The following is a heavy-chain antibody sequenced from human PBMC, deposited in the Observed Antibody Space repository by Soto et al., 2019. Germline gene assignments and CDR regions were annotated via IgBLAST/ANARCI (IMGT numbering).Heavy chain of an antibody. V-gene: IGHV3-48*02. CDR3: ARVPPYRSSPHGDY. J-gene: IGHJ4*02. Sequence: EVQLVESGGGLVQPGGSLRLSCAASGFTFSSYSMNWFRQAPGKGLAWVSYISRSSSTIYYADSVKGRLTMSTDDAKNSLYLQMNSLRDEDAAVYYCARVPPYRSSPHGDYWGQGSLGTVSS. CDR1: GFTFSSYS. D-gene: IGHD6-13*01. CDR2: ISRSSSTI.